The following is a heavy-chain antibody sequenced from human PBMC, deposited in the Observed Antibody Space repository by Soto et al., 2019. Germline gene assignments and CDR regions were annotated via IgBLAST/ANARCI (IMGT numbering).Heavy chain of an antibody. D-gene: IGHD3-22*01. Sequence: PGGSLRLSCAASGFTFNNYAMRWVRQAPGKGLEWVSGISGGGDSTYYADSVKGRFTISRDNSKNTLYLQMNSLRAGDTAVYYCAKWGYDSTFCYFDYWGQGTLVTVSS. J-gene: IGHJ4*02. CDR1: GFTFNNYA. V-gene: IGHV3-23*01. CDR3: AKWGYDSTFCYFDY. CDR2: ISGGGDST.